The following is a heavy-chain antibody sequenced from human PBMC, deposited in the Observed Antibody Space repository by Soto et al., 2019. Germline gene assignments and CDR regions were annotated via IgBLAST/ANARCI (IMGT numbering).Heavy chain of an antibody. J-gene: IGHJ4*02. CDR2: IFSNDEK. Sequence: QVTLKESGPVLVKPTETLTLTCTVSGFSLSRADVGVSWIRQPPGKALEWLAHIFSNDEKYYSTSLKSSLTISKDTSKSQVVLMMTNVDPVDTDTYYCARISRYGYDFDSWGQGTLVTVS. CDR1: GFSLSRADVG. V-gene: IGHV2-26*02. CDR3: ARISRYGYDFDS. D-gene: IGHD5-12*01.